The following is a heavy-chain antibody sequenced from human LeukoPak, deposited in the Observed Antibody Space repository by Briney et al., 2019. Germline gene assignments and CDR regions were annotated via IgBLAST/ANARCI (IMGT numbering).Heavy chain of an antibody. D-gene: IGHD2-15*01. CDR1: GFTFGDYA. Sequence: PGGSPRLSCTASGFTFGDYAMSWVRQAPGKGLEWVSFIRSKAYGGTTEYAASVKGRFTISRDDSKSIAYLQMNSLKTEDTAVYYCTRVSLVAASVFFDYWGQGTLVTVSS. CDR3: TRVSLVAASVFFDY. CDR2: IRSKAYGGTT. J-gene: IGHJ4*02. V-gene: IGHV3-49*04.